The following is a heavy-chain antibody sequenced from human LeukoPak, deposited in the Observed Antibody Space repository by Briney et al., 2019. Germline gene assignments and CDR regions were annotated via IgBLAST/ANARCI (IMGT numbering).Heavy chain of an antibody. CDR1: GYTFIGYY. Sequence: GASVKVSCKASGYTFIGYYIHWVRQAPGQGLEWMGWINPNSGDTNYAQKFQGRVTMTRDTSISTAYMELSRLRSDDTAVYHCARAGTTVIHTPYNWFDPWGQGTLVTVSS. J-gene: IGHJ5*02. D-gene: IGHD4-11*01. CDR2: INPNSGDT. V-gene: IGHV1-2*02. CDR3: ARAGTTVIHTPYNWFDP.